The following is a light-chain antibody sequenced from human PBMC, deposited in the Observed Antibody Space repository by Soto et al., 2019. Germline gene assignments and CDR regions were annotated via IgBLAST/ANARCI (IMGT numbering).Light chain of an antibody. CDR2: GST. CDR3: QSYDNSLSAYV. J-gene: IGLJ1*01. V-gene: IGLV1-44*01. CDR1: SSNIGSNT. Sequence: QSVLTQPPSASGTPGQRVTISCSGSSSNIGSNTVNWYQQLPGTAPKLLIFGSTNRPSGVPDRFSGSKSATSASLAITGLQAEDEADYYCQSYDNSLSAYVFGTGTKVTVL.